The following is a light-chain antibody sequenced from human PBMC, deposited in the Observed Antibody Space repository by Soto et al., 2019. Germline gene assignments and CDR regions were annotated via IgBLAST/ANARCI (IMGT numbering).Light chain of an antibody. J-gene: IGKJ1*01. CDR2: AAS. CDR3: QQYNNCPRR. Sequence: IVMTRSPATLSVSPGERATLSCRASQSVSPNLGWYEQKPGQAPRLLSYAASTRATGVPARFSGSGSGTEFTLTINSLQSEDLAVYYAQQYNNCPRRFGQGTKV. CDR1: QSVSPN. V-gene: IGKV3-15*01.